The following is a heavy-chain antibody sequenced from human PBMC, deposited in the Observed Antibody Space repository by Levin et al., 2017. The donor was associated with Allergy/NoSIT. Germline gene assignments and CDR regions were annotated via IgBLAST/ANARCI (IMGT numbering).Heavy chain of an antibody. CDR2: ISSSSTTI. CDR3: ARDPYTSSWWYFDN. Sequence: GESLKISCAASGFTFSSYSMNWVRQAPGKGLEWVSYISSSSTTIYYADSVKGRFTISRDNAKSSLYLQMNSLGAEDTAVYYCARDPYTSSWWYFDNWGQGTLVTVSS. D-gene: IGHD6-13*01. J-gene: IGHJ4*02. V-gene: IGHV3-48*01. CDR1: GFTFSSYS.